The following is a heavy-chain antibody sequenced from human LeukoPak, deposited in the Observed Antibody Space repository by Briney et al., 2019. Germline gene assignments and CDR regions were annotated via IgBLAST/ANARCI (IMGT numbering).Heavy chain of an antibody. CDR2: MYPSGST. J-gene: IGHJ6*03. D-gene: IGHD2-15*01. Sequence: PSETLSLTCTVSGGSISSYYWSWIRQPAGKGLEWIGRMYPSGSTNYNPSLKSRVTMSVDTSKNQFSLKLSSVTAADTAVYYCARELVAATPTYYYYYMDVWGKGTTVTVSS. V-gene: IGHV4-4*07. CDR3: ARELVAATPTYYYYYMDV. CDR1: GGSISSYY.